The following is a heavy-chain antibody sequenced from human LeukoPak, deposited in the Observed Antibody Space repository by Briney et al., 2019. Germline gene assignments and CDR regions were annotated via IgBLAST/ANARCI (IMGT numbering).Heavy chain of an antibody. CDR2: INAGNGNT. CDR3: ARESYDSSGPEYFQH. V-gene: IGHV1-3*03. J-gene: IGHJ1*01. D-gene: IGHD3-22*01. CDR1: GYTFTSYA. Sequence: ASVKVSCKASGYTFTSYAMHWVRQAPGQRLEWMGWINAGNGNTKYSQEFQGRVTITRDTSASTAYMELSSLRSEDMAVYYCARESYDSSGPEYFQHWGQGTLVTVPS.